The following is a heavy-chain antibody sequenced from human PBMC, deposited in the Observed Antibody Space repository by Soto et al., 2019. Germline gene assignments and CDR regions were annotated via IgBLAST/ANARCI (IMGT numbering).Heavy chain of an antibody. J-gene: IGHJ3*01. CDR3: SKDQGIAASHGVD. CDR2: ISNDGSDK. D-gene: IGHD6-13*01. CDR1: GFTFNNYG. Sequence: QVQLVESGGGVVQHGRSLRLSCAASGFTFNNYGMHWVRQAQGKGLAWVATISNDGSDKYYADSVKGRLTISRDNSKNTVYLQMNSLRAEDTALYYWSKDQGIAASHGVDWGQGTMVTVSS. V-gene: IGHV3-30*18.